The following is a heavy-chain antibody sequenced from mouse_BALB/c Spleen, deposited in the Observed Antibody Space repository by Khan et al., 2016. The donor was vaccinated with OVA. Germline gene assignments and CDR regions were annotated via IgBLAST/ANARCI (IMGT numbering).Heavy chain of an antibody. D-gene: IGHD2-14*01. CDR1: GYTFTTAG. CDR2: INTHSGVP. J-gene: IGHJ4*01. CDR3: ARGGAAYYRNDGGAMDY. Sequence: QIQLVQSGPELKKPGETVRISCKASGYTFTTAGMQWVQKMPGKGLKWIGWINTHSGVPKYAEDFKGRFVFSLETSASTAYLHITNLKNEDTATDFCARGGAAYYRNDGGAMDYWGQGTSVTVSS. V-gene: IGHV9-4*02.